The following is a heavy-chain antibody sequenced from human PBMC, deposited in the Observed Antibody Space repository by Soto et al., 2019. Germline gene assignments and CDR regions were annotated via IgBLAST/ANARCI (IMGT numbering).Heavy chain of an antibody. Sequence: GGSLRLSCAASGFTFSSYSMNWVRQAPGKGLEWVSSISSSSSYIYYADSVKGRFTISRDNAKNSLYLQMNSLRAEDTAVYYCARDRCSSTSCYTLRSAFDIWGQGTMVTVSS. CDR3: ARDRCSSTSCYTLRSAFDI. V-gene: IGHV3-21*01. J-gene: IGHJ3*02. D-gene: IGHD2-2*02. CDR1: GFTFSSYS. CDR2: ISSSSSYI.